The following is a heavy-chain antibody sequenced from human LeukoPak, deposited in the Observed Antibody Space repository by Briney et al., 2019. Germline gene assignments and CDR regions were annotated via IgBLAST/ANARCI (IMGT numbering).Heavy chain of an antibody. CDR3: ARVRGSSGSKDYYHYRDV. V-gene: IGHV4-4*07. D-gene: IGHD1-26*01. J-gene: IGHJ6*03. CDR1: GGSISSYY. Sequence: SETLSLTCTVSGGSISSYYWSWIRQPAGKGLEWIGRIYTSGSTNYNPSLKSRVTMSVDTSKKQFSLKLSSVTAADTAVYYCARVRGSSGSKDYYHYRDVWGKGTTFT. CDR2: IYTSGST.